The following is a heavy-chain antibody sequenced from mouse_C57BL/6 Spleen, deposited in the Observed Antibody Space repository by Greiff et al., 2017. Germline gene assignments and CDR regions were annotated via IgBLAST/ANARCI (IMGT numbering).Heavy chain of an antibody. CDR1: GYTFTDYY. V-gene: IGHV1-76*01. CDR3: ARYGTREYYFDY. Sequence: VQLQESGAELVRPGASVKLSCKASGYTFTDYYINWVKQRPGQGLEWIARIYPGSGNTYYNEKFKGKATLTAEKSSSTAYMQLSSLTSEDSAVYFCARYGTREYYFDYWGQGTTLTVSS. J-gene: IGHJ2*01. CDR2: IYPGSGNT. D-gene: IGHD4-1*01.